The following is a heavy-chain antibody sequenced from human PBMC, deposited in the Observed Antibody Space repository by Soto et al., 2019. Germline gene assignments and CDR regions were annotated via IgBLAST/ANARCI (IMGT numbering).Heavy chain of an antibody. CDR1: GYTFTSYG. Sequence: QVQLVQSGGEVKKPGASVKVSCKASGYTFTSYGISWVRQAPGQGLEWVGWIHTYNGNTNFAQKPQGRVPLPTDTPTTTAYMERRSLRSDDAAVYYCARDSAYIVAYWGQGTLVTVS. CDR2: IHTYNGNT. J-gene: IGHJ4*02. D-gene: IGHD2-2*02. V-gene: IGHV1-18*01. CDR3: ARDSAYIVAY.